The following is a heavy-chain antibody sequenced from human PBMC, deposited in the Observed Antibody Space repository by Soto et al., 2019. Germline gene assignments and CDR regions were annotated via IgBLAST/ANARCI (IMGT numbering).Heavy chain of an antibody. V-gene: IGHV4-61*01. CDR2: VYYSGTT. CDR3: ARTTAVPNTLRSRYFFDY. Sequence: ETVARSCSGSGSSFIYKTDYWSWIRQPPGXILEWIGYVYYSGTTNYNPSLKSRVTISVDLSKNQFSLRLSSVTTADTALYYCARTTAVPNTLRSRYFFDYWGQGTLVTVSS. CDR1: GSSFIYKTDY. D-gene: IGHD4-17*01. J-gene: IGHJ4*02.